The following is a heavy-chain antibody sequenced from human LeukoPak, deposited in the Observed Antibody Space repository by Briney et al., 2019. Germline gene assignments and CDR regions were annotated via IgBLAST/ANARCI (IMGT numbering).Heavy chain of an antibody. CDR3: ARGGGSSWAGY. D-gene: IGHD6-13*01. CDR1: GGSLNDYF. Sequence: SETLSLTCAVYGGSLNDYFCSWIRQPPGKGLEWIGETSRGEGTHYSSSLRSRVIISVDTSKNQCSLKLSSVTAADTAVYYCARGGGSSWAGYWGQGTLVTVSS. CDR2: TSRGEGT. V-gene: IGHV4-34*01. J-gene: IGHJ4*02.